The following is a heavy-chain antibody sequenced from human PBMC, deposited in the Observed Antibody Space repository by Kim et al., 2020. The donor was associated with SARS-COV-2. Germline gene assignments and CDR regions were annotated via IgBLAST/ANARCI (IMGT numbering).Heavy chain of an antibody. Sequence: GGSLRLSCAASGFTFSSYAMSWVRQAPGKGLEWVSAISGSGGSTYYADSVKGRFTISRDNSKNTLYLQMNSLRAEDTAVYYCAKALQVYYYDSSGYYYYWGQGTLVTVSS. D-gene: IGHD3-22*01. J-gene: IGHJ4*02. V-gene: IGHV3-23*01. CDR2: ISGSGGST. CDR1: GFTFSSYA. CDR3: AKALQVYYYDSSGYYYY.